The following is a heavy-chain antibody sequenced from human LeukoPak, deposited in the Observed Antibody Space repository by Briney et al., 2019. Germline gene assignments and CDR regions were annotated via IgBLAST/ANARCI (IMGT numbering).Heavy chain of an antibody. J-gene: IGHJ3*01. V-gene: IGHV2-5*02. CDR1: GVSLTTSGVG. CDR3: AHRRSGFFNILAGRIDAFDV. CDR2: IYWDDDQ. Sequence: ESGPTLVKPTQTLTLTCTLSGVSLTTSGVGVGWIRQPPGKALEWLALIYWDDDQRYRPSLKSRLTITKDTSENQVVLTMSNMDPSDTGTYYCAHRRSGFFNILAGRIDAFDVWSQGTMVTVSS. D-gene: IGHD3-9*01.